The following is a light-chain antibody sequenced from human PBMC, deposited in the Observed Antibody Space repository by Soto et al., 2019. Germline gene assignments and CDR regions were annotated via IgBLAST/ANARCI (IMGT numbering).Light chain of an antibody. CDR1: QSVTNNY. V-gene: IGKV3-20*01. J-gene: IGKJ3*01. CDR2: GAS. Sequence: EIVLTQSPGTLSLSPGERVTLSCGASQSVTNNYLAWYRQRPGQAPRLLIYGASHRVTGIPDRFSGSGSGTALTLTISRLEPEDFAVYYCQLYGNSPPFTFGPGTKVEIK. CDR3: QLYGNSPPFT.